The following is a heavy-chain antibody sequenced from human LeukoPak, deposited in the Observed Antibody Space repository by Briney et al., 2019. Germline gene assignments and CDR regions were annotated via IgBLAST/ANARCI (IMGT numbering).Heavy chain of an antibody. CDR2: INPNSGGT. CDR1: GYSFTDYY. CDR3: ARGVPVGLNYFDY. J-gene: IGHJ4*02. Sequence: ASVKVSCKTPGYSFTDYYIHWVRQAPGQGLEWMGWINPNSGGTNYAQKFQGRVTMTRDTSIRTTYMDLSRLISDDTAVYYCARGVPVGLNYFDYWGQGTLVTVSS. D-gene: IGHD2-2*01. V-gene: IGHV1-2*02.